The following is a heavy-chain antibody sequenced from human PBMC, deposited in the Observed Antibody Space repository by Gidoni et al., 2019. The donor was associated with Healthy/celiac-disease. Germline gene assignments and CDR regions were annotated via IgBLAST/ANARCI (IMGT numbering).Heavy chain of an antibody. V-gene: IGHV2-5*01. D-gene: IGHD5-18*01. CDR2: IYWNDDK. J-gene: IGHJ4*02. Sequence: QITLKESGPTLVKPTQTLTLTCTFSGFSLSTSGVGVGWIRQPPGKALEWLALIYWNDDKRYSPSLKSRLTITKDTSKNQVVLTMTNMDPVDTATYYCAHGTYSYGSFYYFDYWGQGTLVTVSS. CDR1: GFSLSTSGVG. CDR3: AHGTYSYGSFYYFDY.